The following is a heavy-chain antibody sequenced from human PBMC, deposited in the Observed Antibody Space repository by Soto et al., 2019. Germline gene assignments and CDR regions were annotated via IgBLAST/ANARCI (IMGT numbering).Heavy chain of an antibody. J-gene: IGHJ6*02. D-gene: IGHD2-2*01. Sequence: PVGSLRLSCAASGFTFSSYAMSWVRQAPGKGLEWVAVISYDGSNKDYADWLKGRIVISRDNSKDSLYLQMDTLRPDDTAIYYCARDTVTSLTPYQGFYYYGMDVWGQGTTVTVSS. V-gene: IGHV3-30*09. CDR3: ARDTVTSLTPYQGFYYYGMDV. CDR1: GFTFSSYA. CDR2: ISYDGSNK.